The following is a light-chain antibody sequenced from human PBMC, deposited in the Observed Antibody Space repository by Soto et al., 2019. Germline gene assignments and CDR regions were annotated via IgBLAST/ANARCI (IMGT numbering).Light chain of an antibody. Sequence: EIVLTQAPGTLSLSPGERATLSCRASQSVSSSFLAWYQQNPGQAPRLLIYDASNRATGIPARFSGSGSGTDFTLTISSLEPEDFAVSYCQQRSNWHPITFGQGTRLEIK. CDR1: QSVSSSF. CDR3: QQRSNWHPIT. V-gene: IGKV3D-20*02. J-gene: IGKJ5*01. CDR2: DAS.